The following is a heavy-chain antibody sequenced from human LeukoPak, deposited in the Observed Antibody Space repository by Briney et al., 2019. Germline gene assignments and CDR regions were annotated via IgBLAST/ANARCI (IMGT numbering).Heavy chain of an antibody. J-gene: IGHJ3*02. Sequence: GESLKISCKGSGYSFSSYWIGWVRQMPGKGLEWTGIIYPGDSDTRYSPSFQGQVTISADKSISTAYLQWSSLKASDTAMYYCARHRTVAGRLSAFDIWGQGTMVTVSS. CDR1: GYSFSSYW. CDR2: IYPGDSDT. CDR3: ARHRTVAGRLSAFDI. D-gene: IGHD6-19*01. V-gene: IGHV5-51*01.